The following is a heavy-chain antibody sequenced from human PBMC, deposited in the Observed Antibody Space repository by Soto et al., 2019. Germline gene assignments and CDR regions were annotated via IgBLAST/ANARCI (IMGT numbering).Heavy chain of an antibody. CDR3: ARGSEWLAY. CDR1: GGSISRYY. Sequence: PSETLSLTCTVSGGSISRYYWSWIRQPPGKGLEWIGYIYYSGSTNYNPSLKSRVTISVDTSKNQFSLKLSSVTAADTAVYYCARGSEWLAYWGQGTLVTVSS. D-gene: IGHD6-19*01. CDR2: IYYSGST. V-gene: IGHV4-59*01. J-gene: IGHJ4*02.